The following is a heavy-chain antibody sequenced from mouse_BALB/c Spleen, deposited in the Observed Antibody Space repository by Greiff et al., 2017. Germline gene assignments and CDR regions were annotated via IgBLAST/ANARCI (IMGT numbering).Heavy chain of an antibody. J-gene: IGHJ3*01. CDR1: GFTFSSYG. D-gene: IGHD2-1*01. CDR2: ISSGGSYT. V-gene: IGHV5-6*01. CDR3: ARQGGNYDWFAY. Sequence: EVKLVESGGDLVKPGGSLKLSCAASGFTFSSYGMSWVRQTPDKRLEWVATISSGGSYTYYPDSVKGRFTISRDNAKNTLYLQMSSLKSEDTAMDYCARQGGNYDWFAYWGQGTLVTVSA.